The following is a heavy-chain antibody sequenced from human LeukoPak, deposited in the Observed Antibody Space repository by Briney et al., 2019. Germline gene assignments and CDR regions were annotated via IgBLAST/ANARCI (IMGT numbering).Heavy chain of an antibody. CDR3: ARANWNDDAFDI. CDR1: GFTFSSYA. V-gene: IGHV3-23*01. CDR2: ASHTGDET. J-gene: IGHJ3*02. Sequence: GGSLRLSCAASGFTFSSYAMSWVRQAPGKGLEWVSMASHTGDETHYSDSVKGRFTISRDNSKNTLYLQMNSLRADDTAVYYCARANWNDDAFDIWGQGTMVTVS. D-gene: IGHD1-20*01.